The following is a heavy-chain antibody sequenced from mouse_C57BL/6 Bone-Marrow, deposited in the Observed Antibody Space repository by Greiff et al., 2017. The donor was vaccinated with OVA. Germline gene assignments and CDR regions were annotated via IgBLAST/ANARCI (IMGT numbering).Heavy chain of an antibody. Sequence: QVQLKQPGAELVKPGASVKLSCKASGYTFTSYWMHWVKQRPGQGLEWIGMIHPNSGSTNYNEKFKSKATLTVDKSSSTAYMQLSSLTSEDSAVYYCGRWGYGSRFDYWGQGTTLTVSS. CDR2: IHPNSGST. CDR3: GRWGYGSRFDY. CDR1: GYTFTSYW. J-gene: IGHJ2*01. D-gene: IGHD1-1*01. V-gene: IGHV1-64*01.